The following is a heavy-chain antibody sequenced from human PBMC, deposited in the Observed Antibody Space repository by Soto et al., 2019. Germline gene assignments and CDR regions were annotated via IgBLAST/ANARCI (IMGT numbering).Heavy chain of an antibody. CDR2: IYPGDSDT. CDR1: GYTFTSHW. J-gene: IGHJ6*02. Sequence: PGESLKISCKGSGYTFTSHWIGWVRQMPGKGLEWMGIIYPGDSDTRYSPSFQGQVTISADRSISTAYLQWSSLKASDSAIYYCARTSTINRYYGMDVWGQGTTVTVSS. CDR3: ARTSTINRYYGMDV. V-gene: IGHV5-51*01. D-gene: IGHD5-12*01.